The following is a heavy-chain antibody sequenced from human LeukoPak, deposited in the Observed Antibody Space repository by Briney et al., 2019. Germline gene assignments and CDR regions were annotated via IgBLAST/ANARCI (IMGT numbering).Heavy chain of an antibody. CDR1: GGSISSSSYY. Sequence: PSETLSLTCTVSGGSISSSSYYWGWIRQPPGKGLEWIGSIYYSGSTNYNPSLKSRVTISVDTSKNQFSLKLSSVTAADTAVYYCARGHRRRASSDYWGQGTLVTVSS. J-gene: IGHJ4*02. V-gene: IGHV4-39*07. CDR3: ARGHRRRASSDY. CDR2: IYYSGST.